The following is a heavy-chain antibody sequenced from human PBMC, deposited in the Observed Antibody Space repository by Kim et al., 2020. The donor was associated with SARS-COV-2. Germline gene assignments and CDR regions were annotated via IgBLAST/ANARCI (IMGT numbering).Heavy chain of an antibody. CDR1: GFTFGDYA. J-gene: IGHJ2*01. D-gene: IGHD5-18*01. V-gene: IGHV3-49*03. CDR2: IRSKAYGGTT. Sequence: GGSLRLSCTASGFTFGDYAMSWFRQAPGKGLEWVGFIRSKAYGGTTEYAASVKGRFTISRDDSKSIAYLQMNSLKTEDTAVYYCTRDQRYGYGYKYFDLWGRGTLVTVSS. CDR3: TRDQRYGYGYKYFDL.